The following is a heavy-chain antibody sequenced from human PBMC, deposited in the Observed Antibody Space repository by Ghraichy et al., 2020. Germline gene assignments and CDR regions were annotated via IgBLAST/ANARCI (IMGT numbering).Heavy chain of an antibody. CDR1: GFTFSSYA. CDR2: ISGSGGST. Sequence: GGSLRLSCAASGFTFSSYAMSWVRQAPGKGLEWVSAISGSGGSTYYADSVKGRFTISRDNSKNTLYLQMNSLRAEDTAVYYCAKDGSGWDGYYYYYGMDVWGQGTTVTVSS. CDR3: AKDGSGWDGYYYYYGMDV. D-gene: IGHD6-19*01. V-gene: IGHV3-23*01. J-gene: IGHJ6*02.